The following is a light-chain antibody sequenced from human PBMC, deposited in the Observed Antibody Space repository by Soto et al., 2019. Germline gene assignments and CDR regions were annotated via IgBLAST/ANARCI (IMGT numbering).Light chain of an antibody. J-gene: IGKJ3*01. CDR3: QQYGSSPLFT. V-gene: IGKV3-15*01. CDR1: QSVSSN. CDR2: ATS. Sequence: EIVMTQSPATLSVSPGERASLSCRASQSVSSNLAWYQQKPGQTPRLLIYATSTRATGIPARFSGSGSGTEFTLTISSLQSEDFAVYYCQQYGSSPLFTFGPGTKVDFK.